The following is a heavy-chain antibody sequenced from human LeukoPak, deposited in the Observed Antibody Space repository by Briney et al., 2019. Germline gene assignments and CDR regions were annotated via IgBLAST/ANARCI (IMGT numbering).Heavy chain of an antibody. CDR2: IKQDGSEK. D-gene: IGHD2-8*01. CDR3: AKAGNGFGY. J-gene: IGHJ4*02. V-gene: IGHV3-7*01. Sequence: PGGSLRLSCAASGFTFSSNWMSWVRQAPGKGLEWVANIKQDGSEKNHVDSVKGRFTISRDNAKSSLYLQMNSLTAEDTAVYYCAKAGNGFGYWGQGALVTVSS. CDR1: GFTFSSNW.